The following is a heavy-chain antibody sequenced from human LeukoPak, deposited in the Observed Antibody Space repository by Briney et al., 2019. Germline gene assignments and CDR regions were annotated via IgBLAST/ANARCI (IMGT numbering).Heavy chain of an antibody. CDR2: INTYTGNT. D-gene: IGHD2-2*01. CDR3: ARDTDKPAVSGWFDP. Sequence: GASVKVSCKSSGYTFTSYGISWVRQAPGQGLEWMGWINTYTGNTNYAQKFQGRVTMTTDTSTSTAYMELRSLRSDDTAVYYCARDTDKPAVSGWFDPWGQGTLVTVSS. J-gene: IGHJ5*02. V-gene: IGHV1-18*01. CDR1: GYTFTSYG.